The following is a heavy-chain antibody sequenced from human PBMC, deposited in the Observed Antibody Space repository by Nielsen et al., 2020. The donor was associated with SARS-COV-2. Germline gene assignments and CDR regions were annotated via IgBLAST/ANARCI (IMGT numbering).Heavy chain of an antibody. V-gene: IGHV3-23*01. Sequence: GESLKISCAASGFTFSNYAMSWVRQAPGKGLEWVSAFSTTVGVTFYADSVKGRFTISRDNSKNTLYLQMNSLRAEDTAVYYCAREGVLGDSSGLDYWGQGTLVTVSS. CDR1: GFTFSNYA. J-gene: IGHJ4*02. CDR2: FSTTVGVT. D-gene: IGHD3-22*01. CDR3: AREGVLGDSSGLDY.